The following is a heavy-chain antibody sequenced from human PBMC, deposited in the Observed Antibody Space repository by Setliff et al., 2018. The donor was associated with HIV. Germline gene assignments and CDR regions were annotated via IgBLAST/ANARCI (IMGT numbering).Heavy chain of an antibody. J-gene: IGHJ4*02. V-gene: IGHV4-34*01. CDR1: GGSFSGYY. D-gene: IGHD4-17*01. CDR3: ARYDYGDFDY. CDR2: INHSGST. Sequence: SETLSLTCAVFGGSFSGYYWSWIRQPPGKGLEWIGEINHSGSTDYNPSLKCRVTISVDTSKNQFSLNLSSVTAADTAVYYCARYDYGDFDYWGQGTPVTVSS.